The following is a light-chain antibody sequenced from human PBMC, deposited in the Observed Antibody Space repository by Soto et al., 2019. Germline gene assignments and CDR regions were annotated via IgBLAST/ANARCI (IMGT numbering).Light chain of an antibody. J-gene: IGLJ1*01. CDR2: DVS. CDR1: TSDVGAYNY. V-gene: IGLV2-11*01. Sequence: QSALTQPRSVSGSPGQSVTISCTGTTSDVGAYNYVSWYQQHPGKVPKLMIYDVSKRPSGVPDRFSGSKSGYAASLTISGLQADDEADYYCSSYAGTYSFVFGTGTKLTVL. CDR3: SSYAGTYSFV.